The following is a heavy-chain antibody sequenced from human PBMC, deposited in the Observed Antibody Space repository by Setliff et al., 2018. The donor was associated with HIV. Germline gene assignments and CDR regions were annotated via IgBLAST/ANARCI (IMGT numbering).Heavy chain of an antibody. J-gene: IGHJ4*02. V-gene: IGHV4-59*08. CDR3: ARHSPSDY. CDR1: GDSISTDY. Sequence: SETLSLTCTVSGDSISTDYWTWIRQPPGKGLEWIGYIYNSASTSYDPSLKSRVTISVDTSKNQFSLKLSSVTAADTAVYYCARHSPSDYWGQGTLVTVSS. CDR2: IYNSAST.